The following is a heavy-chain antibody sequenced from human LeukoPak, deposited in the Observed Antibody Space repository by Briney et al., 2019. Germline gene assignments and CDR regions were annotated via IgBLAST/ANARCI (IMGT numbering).Heavy chain of an antibody. V-gene: IGHV3-30*18. CDR3: AKDFEGFCGGDCYSMDF. J-gene: IGHJ4*02. Sequence: GGSLRLSCSASGFMFNSYGMHWVRQAPGKGLEWVALISYDGSNKYYADSVRGRFTISRDNSKNTLYLQMNSLRPEDTAVYYCAKDFEGFCGGDCYSMDFWGQGTLATVSS. D-gene: IGHD2-21*02. CDR1: GFMFNSYG. CDR2: ISYDGSNK.